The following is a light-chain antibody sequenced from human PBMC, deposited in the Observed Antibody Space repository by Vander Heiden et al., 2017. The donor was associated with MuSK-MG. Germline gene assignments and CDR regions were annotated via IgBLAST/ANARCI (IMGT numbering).Light chain of an antibody. CDR2: WAS. V-gene: IGKV4-1*01. CDR3: QQYYSTPGCT. Sequence: DIVMTQSPDSLAVSRGERATINCKSSQSVLYSSNNKNYLAWYQQKPGQPPKLLIYWASTRESGVPDRFSGSGSGTDFTLTISSLHAEDVAVYYCQQYYSTPGCTFGQWTKLEIK. CDR1: QSVLYSSNNKNY. J-gene: IGKJ2*02.